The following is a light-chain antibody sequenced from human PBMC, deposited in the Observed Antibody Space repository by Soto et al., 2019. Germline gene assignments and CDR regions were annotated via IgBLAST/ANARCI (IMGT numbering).Light chain of an antibody. CDR2: GAS. V-gene: IGKV3-20*01. CDR1: ESISRDY. Sequence: EIVLTQSPGTPSLSPGQRATLSCRASESISRDYLAWYQQRLGQAPRLLIYGASSGATGIPDRFSGSGSGTDFTLNISRLEPEDFAIYYCQQYGGVPYTFGQGTKVDIK. J-gene: IGKJ2*01. CDR3: QQYGGVPYT.